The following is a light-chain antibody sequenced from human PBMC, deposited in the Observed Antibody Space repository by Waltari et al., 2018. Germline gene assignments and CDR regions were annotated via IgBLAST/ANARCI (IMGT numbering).Light chain of an antibody. Sequence: DIQMTQSPSSLSAFVGDSVTITCRASQSISTYLNWYQHKKGKAPKLLIYAASTLQSGVPSRFGGSGSETDFTLTINGLQPEDFATYYCQETFSSFPAFGQGTKLAIK. CDR1: QSISTY. CDR3: QETFSSFPA. J-gene: IGKJ2*01. V-gene: IGKV1-39*01. CDR2: AAS.